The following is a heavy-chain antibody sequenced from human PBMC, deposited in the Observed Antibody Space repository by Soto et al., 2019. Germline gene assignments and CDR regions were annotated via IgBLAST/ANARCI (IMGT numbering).Heavy chain of an antibody. J-gene: IGHJ6*02. CDR2: IKQDGSEK. D-gene: IGHD3-3*01. CDR1: GFTFSSYW. V-gene: IGHV3-7*05. CDR3: ARGLYYDFWSGYYYYGMDV. Sequence: GSLRLSCAASGFTFSSYWMSWVRQAPGKGLEWVANIKQDGSEKYYVDSVKGRFTISRDNAKNSLYLQMNSLRAEDTAVYYCARGLYYDFWSGYYYYGMDVWGQGTTVTVSS.